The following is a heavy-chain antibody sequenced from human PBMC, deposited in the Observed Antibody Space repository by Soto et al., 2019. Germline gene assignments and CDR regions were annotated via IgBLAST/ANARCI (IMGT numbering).Heavy chain of an antibody. V-gene: IGHV1-69*01. CDR2: IIPIFDAT. CDR3: ARDLTSVRGS. D-gene: IGHD3-10*01. CDR1: AGTFSRHS. Sequence: QVQMVQSGAEVKKPGSSARVSCKVSAGTFSRHSISWVRQAPGQGLEWMGGIIPIFDATQYAQKFQGRLTITADESTTTFHMDLSGLRPEDTAIYYCARDLTSVRGSWGQGTLVTVS. J-gene: IGHJ4*02.